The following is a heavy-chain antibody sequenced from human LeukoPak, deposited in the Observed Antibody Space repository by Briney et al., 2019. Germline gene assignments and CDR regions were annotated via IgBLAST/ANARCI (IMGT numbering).Heavy chain of an antibody. J-gene: IGHJ4*02. CDR1: GFTFSDSA. V-gene: IGHV3-73*01. D-gene: IGHD6-19*01. CDR3: TSEYSSGWPFDY. Sequence: GGSLRLSCAASGFTFSDSAIHWVRRASGKGLEWVGRIRSKADSYATTYVASVNGRFTISRADSKNTAYLQMNSLKNEDTAVYYCTSEYSSGWPFDYWGQGTLVTVSS. CDR2: IRSKADSYAT.